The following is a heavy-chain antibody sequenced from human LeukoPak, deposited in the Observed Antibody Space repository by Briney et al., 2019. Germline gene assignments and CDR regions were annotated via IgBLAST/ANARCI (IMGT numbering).Heavy chain of an antibody. J-gene: IGHJ4*02. V-gene: IGHV4-34*01. CDR2: INHSGST. Sequence: SETLSLTCAVYGGSFSGYYWSWIRQPPGKGLEWIGEINHSGSTNYNPSLKSRVTISIHTSKNQFSLKLSSVTAADTAVYYCARHLLYYDILTGHYFDYWGQGTLVTVSS. CDR1: GGSFSGYY. D-gene: IGHD3-9*01. CDR3: ARHLLYYDILTGHYFDY.